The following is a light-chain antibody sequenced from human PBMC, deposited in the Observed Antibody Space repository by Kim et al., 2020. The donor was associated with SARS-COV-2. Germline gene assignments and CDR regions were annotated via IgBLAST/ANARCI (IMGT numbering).Light chain of an antibody. CDR2: EVN. J-gene: IGLJ1*01. CDR1: SSDVGDYDY. CDR3: SSYAGNNNLV. Sequence: QSALTQPPSASGSPGQSVAISCTGTSSDVGDYDYVSWYQQHPGQTPKLIIYEVNKRPSGVPDRFSGSKSGNTASLTVSGLQAEDEADYYCSSYAGNNNLVFGSGTKVTVL. V-gene: IGLV2-8*01.